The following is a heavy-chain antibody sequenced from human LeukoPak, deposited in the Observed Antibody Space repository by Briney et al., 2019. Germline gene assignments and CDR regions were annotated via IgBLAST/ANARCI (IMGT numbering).Heavy chain of an antibody. CDR1: GYSISSGYY. Sequence: SETLSLTCAVSGYSISSGYYWGWIRQPPVKGLEWIGSIYHSGSTYYNPSLKSRVTISVDTSKNQFSLKLSSVTAADTAVYYCARLRRGHSYAFEFPFMPSWGQGTLVTVSS. CDR2: IYHSGST. D-gene: IGHD5-18*01. CDR3: ARLRRGHSYAFEFPFMPS. J-gene: IGHJ4*02. V-gene: IGHV4-38-2*01.